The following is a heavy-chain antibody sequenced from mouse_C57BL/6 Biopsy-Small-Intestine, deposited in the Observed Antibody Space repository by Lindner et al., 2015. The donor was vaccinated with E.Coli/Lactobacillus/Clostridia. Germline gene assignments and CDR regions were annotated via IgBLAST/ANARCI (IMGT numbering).Heavy chain of an antibody. D-gene: IGHD1-2*01. CDR1: GYTFTDYY. CDR3: ARWDYGISYYFDY. Sequence: VQLQESGPVLVKPGASVKMSCKASGYTFTDYYMNWVKQSHGKSLEWIGVINPHNGKTSYNQKSKGKATLTVDKSSSTAYMELNSLTSEDSAVYYCARWDYGISYYFDYWGQGTTLTVSS. J-gene: IGHJ2*01. CDR2: INPHNGKT. V-gene: IGHV1-19*01.